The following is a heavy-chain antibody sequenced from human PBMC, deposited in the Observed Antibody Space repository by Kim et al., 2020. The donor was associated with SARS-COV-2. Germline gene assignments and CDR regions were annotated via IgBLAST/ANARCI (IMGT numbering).Heavy chain of an antibody. CDR1: GFTFNTYW. CDR3: TKSRYGTSSHDY. D-gene: IGHD6-6*01. V-gene: IGHV3-74*01. CDR2: INTDGSTT. Sequence: GGSLRLSCTASGFTFNTYWMHWVRQAPGKGLVWVSRINTDGSTTNYADSARGRFTISRDNAKNTLYLQMNSLRAEDTAVYYCTKSRYGTSSHDYWDQGTLVTVSS. J-gene: IGHJ4*02.